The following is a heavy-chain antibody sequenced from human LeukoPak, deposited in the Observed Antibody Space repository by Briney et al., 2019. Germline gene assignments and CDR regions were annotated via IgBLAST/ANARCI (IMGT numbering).Heavy chain of an antibody. CDR2: IGTAGEI. CDR1: GFTFRSYD. Sequence: GGSLRLSCAASGFTFRSYDMHWVRQATGKGLEWVSGIGTAGEIYYPGSVKGRFTISRENAKNTLYLQMNSLRAEDTAVYYCAKYSHDSSGSYDYWGQGTLVTVSS. J-gene: IGHJ4*02. CDR3: AKYSHDSSGSYDY. V-gene: IGHV3-13*01. D-gene: IGHD3-22*01.